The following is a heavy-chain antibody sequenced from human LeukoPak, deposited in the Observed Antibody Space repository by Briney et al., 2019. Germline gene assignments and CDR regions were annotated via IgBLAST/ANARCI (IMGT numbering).Heavy chain of an antibody. CDR1: GYTFTSYG. D-gene: IGHD3-9*01. Sequence: ASVKVSCKASGYTFTSYGISWVRQAPGQGLEWMGWISAYNGNTNYAQKLQGRVTMTTDTSTSTAYMELRSLRSDDTAVYYCARGSRPARFDWLLYGDAFDIWGQGTMVTVSS. V-gene: IGHV1-18*01. CDR2: ISAYNGNT. CDR3: ARGSRPARFDWLLYGDAFDI. J-gene: IGHJ3*02.